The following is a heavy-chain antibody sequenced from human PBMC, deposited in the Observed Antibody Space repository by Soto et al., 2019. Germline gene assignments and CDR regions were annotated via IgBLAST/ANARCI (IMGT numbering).Heavy chain of an antibody. CDR1: EFTFSSYG. J-gene: IGHJ6*02. Sequence: GGSLRLSCAASEFTFSSYGMHWVRQAPGKGLEWVAVIWYDGSNKYYADSVKGRFTISRDNSKNTLYLQMNSLRAEDTAVYYCASPVVTGPDGYYYGMDVWGQGTTVTVSS. CDR3: ASPVVTGPDGYYYGMDV. V-gene: IGHV3-33*01. CDR2: IWYDGSNK. D-gene: IGHD3-22*01.